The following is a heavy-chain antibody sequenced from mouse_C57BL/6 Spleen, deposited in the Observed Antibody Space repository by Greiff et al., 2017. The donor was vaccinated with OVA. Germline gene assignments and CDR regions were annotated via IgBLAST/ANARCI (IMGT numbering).Heavy chain of an antibody. Sequence: QVQLQQPGAELVKPGASVKMSCKASGYTFTSYWITWVKQRPGQGLEWIGDIYPGSGSTNYNEKFKSKATLTVDTSSSTAYMQLISLTSEDSAVYYCARTRPAETAQATGYYAMDYWGQGTSVTVSS. J-gene: IGHJ4*01. D-gene: IGHD3-2*02. CDR2: IYPGSGST. CDR1: GYTFTSYW. CDR3: ARTRPAETAQATGYYAMDY. V-gene: IGHV1-55*01.